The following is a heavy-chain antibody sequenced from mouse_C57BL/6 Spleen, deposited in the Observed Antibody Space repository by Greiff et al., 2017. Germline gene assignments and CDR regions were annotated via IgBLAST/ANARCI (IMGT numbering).Heavy chain of an antibody. CDR2: INPSSGYT. V-gene: IGHV1-4*01. CDR1: GYTFTSYT. J-gene: IGHJ2*01. D-gene: IGHD2-4*01. CDR3: ARGDYADY. Sequence: QVQLQQSGAELARPGASVKMSCKASGYTFTSYTMHWVKQRPGQGLEWIGYINPSSGYTKYNQKFKDKATLTADKSSSSAYMQLSSLTAADSAVYYCARGDYADYWGQGTTLTVSS.